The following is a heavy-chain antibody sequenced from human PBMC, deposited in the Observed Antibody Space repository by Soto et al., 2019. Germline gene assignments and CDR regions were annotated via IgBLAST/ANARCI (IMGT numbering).Heavy chain of an antibody. CDR2: IYSGGST. Sequence: PGGSLRLSCAASGFTVSSNYMSWVRQAPGKGLEWVSVIYSGGSTYYADSVKGRFTISRDNSKNTLYLQMNSLRAEDTAVYYCASEERYSSGWFPNYGMDVWGQGTTFTVSS. D-gene: IGHD6-19*01. CDR3: ASEERYSSGWFPNYGMDV. CDR1: GFTVSSNY. V-gene: IGHV3-53*01. J-gene: IGHJ6*02.